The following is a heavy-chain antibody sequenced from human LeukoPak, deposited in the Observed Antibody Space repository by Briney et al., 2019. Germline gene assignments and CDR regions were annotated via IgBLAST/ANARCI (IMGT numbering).Heavy chain of an antibody. CDR3: ARRIPGDGYND. Sequence: PSETLSLTCTVSGGSISGSSYYWGWIRQSPGKGLEWIGSIYYSGSTYYNPSLKSRVTISVDTSKNQFPVNLSSVTAADTAVYYCARRIPGDGYNDWGQGTLVTVSS. D-gene: IGHD5-24*01. J-gene: IGHJ4*02. CDR2: IYYSGST. CDR1: GGSISGSSYY. V-gene: IGHV4-39*01.